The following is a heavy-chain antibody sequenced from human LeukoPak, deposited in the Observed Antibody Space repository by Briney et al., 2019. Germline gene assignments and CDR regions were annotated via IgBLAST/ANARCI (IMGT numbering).Heavy chain of an antibody. V-gene: IGHV3-30*03. J-gene: IGHJ4*02. CDR3: ARVRSPRYFDY. CDR2: ISYDGSNQ. Sequence: GSLRLSCAASGFTFDDYGMSWVRQAPGKGLEWVAVISYDGSNQYYADSVKGRFTISRDNAENSLYLQMNSLRAEDTAVYYCARVRSPRYFDYWGQGTLVAVSS. CDR1: GFTFDDYG.